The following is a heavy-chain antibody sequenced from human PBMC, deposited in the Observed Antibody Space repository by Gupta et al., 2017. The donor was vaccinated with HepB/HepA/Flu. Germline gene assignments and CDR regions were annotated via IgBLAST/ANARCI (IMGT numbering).Heavy chain of an antibody. Sequence: QVQLQQWGAGLLKPSETLSLTCAVYGGSFSGYYWSWIRQPPGKGLEWIGEINHSGSTNYNPSLKSRVTISVDTSKNQFSLKLSSVTAADTAVYYCARGSNIVVADYYYYYMDVWGKGTTVTVSS. CDR1: GGSFSGYY. CDR2: INHSGST. V-gene: IGHV4-34*01. D-gene: IGHD2-2*01. CDR3: ARGSNIVVADYYYYYMDV. J-gene: IGHJ6*03.